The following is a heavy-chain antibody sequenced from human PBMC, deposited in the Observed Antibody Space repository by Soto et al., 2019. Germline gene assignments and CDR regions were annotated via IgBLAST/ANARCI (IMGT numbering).Heavy chain of an antibody. CDR1: GGTLSSFINYP. CDR2: IVPNVGTV. V-gene: IGHV1-69*06. Sequence: ASVKVSCKASGGTLSSFINYPINWVRQAPGQGLEWMGGIVPNVGTVNYAQKFQGRVTVTADKSTGTAYMELSSLRSEDTALYYCARRYTSGFLRYCDNWGQGTLVTVSS. J-gene: IGHJ4*03. CDR3: ARRYTSGFLRYCDN. D-gene: IGHD3-3*01.